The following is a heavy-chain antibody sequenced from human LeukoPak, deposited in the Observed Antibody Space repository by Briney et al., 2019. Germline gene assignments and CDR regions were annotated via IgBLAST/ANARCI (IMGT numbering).Heavy chain of an antibody. V-gene: IGHV3-23*01. D-gene: IGHD3-22*01. CDR3: AKGYDSSGYYYAY. Sequence: GGSLRLSCAASGFTFSSYAMTWVRQAPGKGLEWVSAISGSGGSTYYADSVKGRFTISRDNSKDTLYLQMNTLRADDTAVYYCAKGYDSSGYYYAYWGQGTLVTVSS. J-gene: IGHJ4*02. CDR1: GFTFSSYA. CDR2: ISGSGGST.